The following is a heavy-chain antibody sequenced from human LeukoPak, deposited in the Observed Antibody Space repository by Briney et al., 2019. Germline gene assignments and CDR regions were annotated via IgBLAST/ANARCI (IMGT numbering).Heavy chain of an antibody. Sequence: GGSLRLSCAASGFTFVSSWMTWVRQAPGRGLEWVALISYDGSNEYYADSVKGRFTISRDNSKNTLYLQMNSLRAEDTAVYYCARDRLWATTPYYFDFWGQGTLVTVSS. V-gene: IGHV3-30*03. D-gene: IGHD5-24*01. CDR2: ISYDGSNE. CDR1: GFTFVSSW. CDR3: ARDRLWATTPYYFDF. J-gene: IGHJ4*02.